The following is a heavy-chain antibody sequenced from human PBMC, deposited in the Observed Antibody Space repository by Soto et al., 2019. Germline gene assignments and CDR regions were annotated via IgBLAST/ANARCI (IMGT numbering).Heavy chain of an antibody. CDR2: INSDSSAI. J-gene: IGHJ3*02. V-gene: IGHV3-48*01. Sequence: EVQVVESGGGLVQPGGSLRLSCAASGFNLNSYAMNWVRQAPGKGLEWVSFINSDSSAIYYAGSVKGRFTISRDSAKNSLYLQMNSLRAEDTAVYYCARIRRAGEFDIWGQGTMVTVSS. CDR1: GFNLNSYA. CDR3: ARIRRAGEFDI.